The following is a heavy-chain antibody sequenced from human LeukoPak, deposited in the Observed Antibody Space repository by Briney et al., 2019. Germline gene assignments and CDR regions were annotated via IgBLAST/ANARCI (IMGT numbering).Heavy chain of an antibody. Sequence: PGGSLRLSCAASGFTFSSSAMSWVRQAPGKGLEWVSLISASASSTSYADSVKGRFTISRDNSKSTLYLQMNSLRAEDTAIYYCAKDYNNNFDIWGQGTMVNVFS. J-gene: IGHJ3*02. V-gene: IGHV3-23*01. CDR3: AKDYNNNFDI. CDR1: GFTFSSSA. D-gene: IGHD5-24*01. CDR2: ISASASST.